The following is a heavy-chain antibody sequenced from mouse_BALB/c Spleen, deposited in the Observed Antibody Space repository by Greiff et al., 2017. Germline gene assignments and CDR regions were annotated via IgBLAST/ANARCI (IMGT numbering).Heavy chain of an antibody. D-gene: IGHD2-4*01. CDR3: AREGGIAITLMDY. V-gene: IGHV5-4*02. CDR1: GFTFSDYY. J-gene: IGHJ4*01. Sequence: EVQLVESGGGLVKPGGSLKLSCAASGFTFSDYYMYWVRQTPEKRLEWVATISDGGSYTYYPDSVKGRFTISRDNAKNNLYLQMSSLKSEDTAMYYCAREGGIAITLMDYWGQGTSVTVSS. CDR2: ISDGGSYT.